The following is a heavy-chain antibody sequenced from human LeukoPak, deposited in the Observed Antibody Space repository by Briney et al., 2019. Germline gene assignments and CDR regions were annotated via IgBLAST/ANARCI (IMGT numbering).Heavy chain of an antibody. CDR3: ARGEIFCSAGSCGDAFDI. J-gene: IGHJ3*02. D-gene: IGHD2-15*01. Sequence: NAGGSLRLSCAASGFTFSDYYMSWIRQAPGKGLEWVSYISSSGSTIYYADSVKGRFTISRDNAKNSLYLQMNSLRAEDTAVYYCARGEIFCSAGSCGDAFDIWGQGTMVTVSS. CDR1: GFTFSDYY. V-gene: IGHV3-11*04. CDR2: ISSSGSTI.